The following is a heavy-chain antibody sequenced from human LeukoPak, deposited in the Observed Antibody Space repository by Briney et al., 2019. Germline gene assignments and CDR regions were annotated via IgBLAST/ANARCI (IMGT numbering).Heavy chain of an antibody. V-gene: IGHV3-66*01. CDR3: AREGIGHWNYVC. CDR1: GFTVSSNY. D-gene: IGHD1-7*01. J-gene: IGHJ4*02. Sequence: GGSLRLSCAASGFTVSSNYIGWVRQAPGKGLEWVSVIYAGGSTYYADSVKDRVIISRDNSKNAVYLQMNSLRDEDTAVYYCAREGIGHWNYVCWGQGTLVTVSS. CDR2: IYAGGST.